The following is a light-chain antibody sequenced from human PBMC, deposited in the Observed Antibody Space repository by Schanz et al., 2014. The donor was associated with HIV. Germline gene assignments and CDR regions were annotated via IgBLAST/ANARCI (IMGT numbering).Light chain of an antibody. CDR1: SSNIGAGYD. CDR3: QSYDSSLSGYV. J-gene: IGLJ1*01. Sequence: QSVLTQPPSVSGAPGQRVTISCTGSSSNIGAGYDVHWYQQLPGTAPKLLIYRNSNRPSGVPDRFSGSKSGTSASLAITGLQAEDEVDYYCQSYDSSLSGYVFGTGTKLTVL. V-gene: IGLV1-40*01. CDR2: RNS.